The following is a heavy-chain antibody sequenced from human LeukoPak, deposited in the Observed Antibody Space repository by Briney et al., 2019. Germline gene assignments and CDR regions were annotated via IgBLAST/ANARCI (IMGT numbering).Heavy chain of an antibody. CDR1: GFTFSDYY. V-gene: IGHV3-11*01. Sequence: GGSLRLSCAASGFTFSDYYMSWIRQAPGKGLEWVSYISSSGSTIYYADSVKGRFTISRDNAKNSLYLQMNSLRAEDTAVYYCARGYYDSSGSLNYYYGMDVWGXGTTVTVSS. CDR2: ISSSGSTI. D-gene: IGHD3-22*01. CDR3: ARGYYDSSGSLNYYYGMDV. J-gene: IGHJ6*04.